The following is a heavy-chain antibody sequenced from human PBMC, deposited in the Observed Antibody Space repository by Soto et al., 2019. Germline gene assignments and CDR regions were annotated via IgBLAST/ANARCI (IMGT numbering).Heavy chain of an antibody. CDR3: CHTWV. D-gene: IGHD1-26*01. CDR1: GFSISDYW. CDR2: INEDGSEE. V-gene: IGHV3-7*01. J-gene: IGHJ4*02. Sequence: ESGGVVVQPGGSLRLSCAASGFSISDYWMSWVRQAPGKGLEWVGNINEDGSEENYVDSVKGRFTISRDNARNSLYLQMNSLRVEDTAVYYCCHTWVGGQGTLVTVSS.